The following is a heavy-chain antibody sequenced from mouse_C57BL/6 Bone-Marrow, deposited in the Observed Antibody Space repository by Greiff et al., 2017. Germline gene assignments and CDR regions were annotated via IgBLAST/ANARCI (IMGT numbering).Heavy chain of an antibody. Sequence: QVQLQQSGAELVRPGASVKLSCKASGYTFTDYYINWVQQRPGQGLEWIARIYPGSGNTYYNEKFTGKATLTAEKSSSTAYMQLSSLTSEDSAFYICAGEYSIDYWGQGTTLTVSA. CDR1: GYTFTDYY. V-gene: IGHV1-76*01. CDR2: IYPGSGNT. D-gene: IGHD5-1*01. J-gene: IGHJ2*01. CDR3: AGEYSIDY.